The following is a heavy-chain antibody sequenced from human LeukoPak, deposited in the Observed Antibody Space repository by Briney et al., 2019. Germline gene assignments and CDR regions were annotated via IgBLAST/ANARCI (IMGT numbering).Heavy chain of an antibody. V-gene: IGHV3-23*01. CDR2: ISGSGGST. J-gene: IGHJ5*02. D-gene: IGHD3-3*01. CDR1: GFTFSSYA. CDR3: AKDFWSGHPVGWFDP. Sequence: GGSLRLSCAASGFTFSSYAMSWVRQAPGKGLEWVSAISGSGGSTYYADSVKGRFTISRDNSKNTLYLQMSSLRAEDTAVYYCAKDFWSGHPVGWFDPWGQGTLVTVSS.